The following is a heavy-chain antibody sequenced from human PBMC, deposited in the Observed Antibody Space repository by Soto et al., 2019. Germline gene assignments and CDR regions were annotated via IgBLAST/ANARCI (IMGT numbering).Heavy chain of an antibody. CDR2: IYPGDSDA. V-gene: IGHV5-51*01. CDR1: GYTFSKYW. CDR3: ARQGGEYNTMSDY. Sequence: PXESLKMSFKGSGYTFSKYWIGWVRQTPGKGLEWMGMIYPGDSDARYSPSFEGQVTFSVDKSINTAYLQWNSLKASDTAMYYCARQGGEYNTMSDYWGQGTLVTVSS. D-gene: IGHD3-10*01. J-gene: IGHJ4*02.